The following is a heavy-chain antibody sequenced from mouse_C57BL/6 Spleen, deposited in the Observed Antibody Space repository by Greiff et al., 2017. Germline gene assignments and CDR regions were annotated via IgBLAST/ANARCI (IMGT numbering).Heavy chain of an antibody. D-gene: IGHD2-2*01. Sequence: QVQLQQPGAELVMPGASVKLSCKASGYTFTSYWMHWVKQRPGQGLEWIGEIDPSDSYTNYNQKFKGKSTLTVEKSSSTAYMQLSSLTSEDSAVYYCARGGYGYDVYWYFDVWGTGTTVTVSS. CDR2: IDPSDSYT. J-gene: IGHJ1*03. CDR1: GYTFTSYW. V-gene: IGHV1-69*01. CDR3: ARGGYGYDVYWYFDV.